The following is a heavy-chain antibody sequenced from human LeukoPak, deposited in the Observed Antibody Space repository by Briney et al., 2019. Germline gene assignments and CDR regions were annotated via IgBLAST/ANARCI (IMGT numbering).Heavy chain of an antibody. CDR3: ARGLLRGALDI. J-gene: IGHJ3*02. CDR2: IYYSGST. Sequence: PSETLSLTCTVSGGSISSYYWSWIRQPPGKGLEWIGYIYYSGSTNYNPSLKSRVTISVDTSKNQFSLKLSSVTAADTAVYYCARGLLRGALDIWGQGTMVTVSS. V-gene: IGHV4-59*08. CDR1: GGSISSYY. D-gene: IGHD3-10*01.